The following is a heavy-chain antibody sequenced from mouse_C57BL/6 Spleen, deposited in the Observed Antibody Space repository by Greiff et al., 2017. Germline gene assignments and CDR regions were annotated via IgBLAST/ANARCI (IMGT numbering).Heavy chain of an antibody. D-gene: IGHD1-1*01. CDR2: INYDGSST. V-gene: IGHV5-16*01. CDR1: GFTFSDYY. J-gene: IGHJ2*01. CDR3: ARGSSYDY. Sequence: EVQVVESEGGLVQPGSSMKLSCTASGFTFSDYYMAWVRQVPEKGLEWVANINYDGSSTYYLDSLKSRFIISRDNAKNILYLQMSRLKAEDTATYYCARGSSYDYWGQGTTLTVSS.